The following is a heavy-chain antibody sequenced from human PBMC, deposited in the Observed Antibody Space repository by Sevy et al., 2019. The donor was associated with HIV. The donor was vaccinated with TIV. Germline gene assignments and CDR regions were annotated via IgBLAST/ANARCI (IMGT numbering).Heavy chain of an antibody. CDR3: ARLRWDLVVVPGATPGCYFDQ. V-gene: IGHV4-4*08. CDR1: GDSINTYY. CDR2: VSTSGST. D-gene: IGHD2-2*01. J-gene: IGHJ4*02. Sequence: SETLSLTCTVSGDSINTYYWSWIRQPPGKGLEWIGYVSTSGSTNYNPSLKSRGTISLDTSRNHVSLKETSVTAADAAVYYCARLRWDLVVVPGATPGCYFDQWGQGTLVTVSS.